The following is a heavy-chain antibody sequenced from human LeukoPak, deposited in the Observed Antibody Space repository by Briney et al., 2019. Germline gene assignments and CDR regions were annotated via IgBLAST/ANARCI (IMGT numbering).Heavy chain of an antibody. V-gene: IGHV3-74*01. CDR3: ARDGIVPAYYFDY. CDR2: INSDGIA. Sequence: GGSLRLSCAASGFTFSSYWMHWVRQAPGKGLVWVSRINSDGIAIYADSVKGRFTTSRDNAKNTLYLQMNSLRAEDTALYYCARDGIVPAYYFDYWGQGTLVTVSS. J-gene: IGHJ4*02. CDR1: GFTFSSYW. D-gene: IGHD2-2*01.